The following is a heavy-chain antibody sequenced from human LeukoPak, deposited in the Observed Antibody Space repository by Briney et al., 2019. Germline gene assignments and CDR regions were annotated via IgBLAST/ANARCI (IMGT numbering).Heavy chain of an antibody. CDR1: GGSISSGGYY. D-gene: IGHD3-10*01. CDR2: IYYSGST. CDR3: ARENYNGREAFDI. V-gene: IGHV4-31*03. J-gene: IGHJ3*02. Sequence: SETLSLTCTVSGGSISSGGYYWSWIRQHPGKGLEWIGYIYYSGSTYYNPSLKSRVTISVDTSKNQFSLKLSSVTAADTAVYYCARENYNGREAFDIWGQGTMVTVSS.